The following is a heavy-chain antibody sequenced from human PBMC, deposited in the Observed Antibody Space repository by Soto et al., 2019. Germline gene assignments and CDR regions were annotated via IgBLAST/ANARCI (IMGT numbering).Heavy chain of an antibody. D-gene: IGHD2-8*01. CDR3: AREVCTNVVCYTGYGY. Sequence: PSETLSLTCTVSGGSISSGDYYWSWIRQPPGKGLEWIGYIYYSGSTYYNPSLKSRVTISVDTSKNQFSLKLSSVTAADTAVYYCAREVCTNVVCYTGYGYWGQETLFTFSS. V-gene: IGHV4-30-4*01. J-gene: IGHJ4*02. CDR2: IYYSGST. CDR1: GGSISSGDYY.